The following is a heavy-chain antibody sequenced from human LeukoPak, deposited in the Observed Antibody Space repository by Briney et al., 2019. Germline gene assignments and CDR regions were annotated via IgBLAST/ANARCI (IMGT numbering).Heavy chain of an antibody. CDR3: ARGLDYGDAYEY. J-gene: IGHJ4*02. V-gene: IGHV3-11*01. Sequence: GGSLRLSCAASGFIFGDYYLSRFRQAPGKGLEWVSYIRNSGITTYYADSVKGRFTISRDNAKNSLYLQMNSLRGEDTAVYYCARGLDYGDAYEYWGQGTLVTVSS. CDR1: GFIFGDYY. CDR2: IRNSGITT. D-gene: IGHD4-17*01.